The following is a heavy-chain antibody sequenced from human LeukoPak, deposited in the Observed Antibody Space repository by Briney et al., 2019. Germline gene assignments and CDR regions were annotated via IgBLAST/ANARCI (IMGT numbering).Heavy chain of an antibody. V-gene: IGHV4-59*01. D-gene: IGHD3-3*01. CDR1: GGSIRSYY. CDR3: ARTVDDFWSGYEYYYYMDV. CDR2: IYYSGST. Sequence: PSETLSLTCTVSGGSIRSYYWSWIRQPPGKGLEWIGYIYYSGSTNYNPSLKSRVTISVDTSKNQCSLKLSSVTAADTAVYYCARTVDDFWSGYEYYYYMDVWGKGTTVTVSS. J-gene: IGHJ6*03.